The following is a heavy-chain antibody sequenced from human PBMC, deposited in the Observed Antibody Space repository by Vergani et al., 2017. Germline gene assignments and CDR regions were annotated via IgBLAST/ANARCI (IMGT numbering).Heavy chain of an antibody. CDR3: ARSQGDYWYFDL. D-gene: IGHD2-21*01. CDR2: IHNRGKT. V-gene: IGHV4-38-2*01. Sequence: QVRLEESGPGLVKPSETLSLTCSVSGYSIGSGFYWAWIRQSPGEGLQWLTSIHNRGKTYHNPSLKSRVSVSLDTSKNRFSLNLTSVTATDTAVYYCARSQGDYWYFDLWGPGSLDTVSS. CDR1: GYSIGSGFY. J-gene: IGHJ2*01.